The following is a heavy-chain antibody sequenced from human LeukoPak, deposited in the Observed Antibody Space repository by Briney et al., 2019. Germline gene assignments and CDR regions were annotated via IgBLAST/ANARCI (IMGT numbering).Heavy chain of an antibody. V-gene: IGHV1-2*02. CDR1: GYTFTGYY. J-gene: IGHJ6*03. CDR3: ARLHAATLHYYYMGV. CDR2: INPNSGGT. Sequence: ASVKVSCKASGYTFTGYYMHWVRQAPGQGLEWMGWINPNSGGTNYAQKFQGRVTMTRDTSISTAYMELSRLRSDDTAVYYCARLHAATLHYYYMGVWGKGTTVTVSS. D-gene: IGHD1-26*01.